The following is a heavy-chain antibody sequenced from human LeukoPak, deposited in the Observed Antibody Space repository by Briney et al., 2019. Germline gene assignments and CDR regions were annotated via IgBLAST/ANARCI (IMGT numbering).Heavy chain of an antibody. CDR3: ARGYSSSWYAVWWY. CDR2: INHSGST. J-gene: IGHJ4*02. D-gene: IGHD6-13*01. Sequence: SETLSLTCAVYGGSFSGYYWSWIRQPPGKGLEWIGEINHSGSTNYNPSLESRVTILVDTSKNQFSLKLSSVTAADTAVYYCARGYSSSWYAVWWYWGQGTLVTVSS. CDR1: GGSFSGYY. V-gene: IGHV4-34*01.